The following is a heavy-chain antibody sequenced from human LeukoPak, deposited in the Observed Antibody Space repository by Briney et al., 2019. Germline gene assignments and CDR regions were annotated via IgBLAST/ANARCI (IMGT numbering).Heavy chain of an antibody. Sequence: SETLSLTCTVSGGSISSYYWSWIRQPSGKGLEWIGYIYYSGSTNYNPSLKSRVTISVDTSKNQFSLKLSSVTAADTAVYYCARVGTAYDFWSGAQKRYYFDYWGQGTLVTVSS. J-gene: IGHJ4*02. V-gene: IGHV4-59*01. CDR2: IYYSGST. CDR1: GGSISSYY. D-gene: IGHD3-3*01. CDR3: ARVGTAYDFWSGAQKRYYFDY.